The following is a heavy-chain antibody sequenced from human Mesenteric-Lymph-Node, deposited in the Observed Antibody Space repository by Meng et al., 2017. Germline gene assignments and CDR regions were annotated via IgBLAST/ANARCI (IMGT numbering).Heavy chain of an antibody. D-gene: IGHD6-13*01. CDR1: GFTFTTYA. CDR3: AREGAGFSSTWYFDY. J-gene: IGHJ4*02. Sequence: GESLKISCAASGFTFTTYAMHWVRQAPGKGLEWVAVISSDGNKKYYADSVKGRVTISRENSESTLYLQMNSLRSEDTAVYYCAREGAGFSSTWYFDYWGQGTLVTVSS. CDR2: ISSDGNKK. V-gene: IGHV3-30*04.